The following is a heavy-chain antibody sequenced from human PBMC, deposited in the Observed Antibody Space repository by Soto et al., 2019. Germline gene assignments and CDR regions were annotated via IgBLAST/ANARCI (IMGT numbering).Heavy chain of an antibody. V-gene: IGHV2-70*11. CDR2: IDWDDDK. Sequence: SGPTLVNPTQTLTLTCTFSGFSLSTSGMCVSWIRQPPGKALEWLARIDWDDDKYYSTSLKTRLTISKDTSKNQVVLTMTNMDSVDTATYYCAQSLQRGYSGYDYCYYYYYYMDVWGKGTTVTVSS. CDR1: GFSLSTSGMC. CDR3: AQSLQRGYSGYDYCYYYYYYMDV. D-gene: IGHD5-12*01. J-gene: IGHJ6*03.